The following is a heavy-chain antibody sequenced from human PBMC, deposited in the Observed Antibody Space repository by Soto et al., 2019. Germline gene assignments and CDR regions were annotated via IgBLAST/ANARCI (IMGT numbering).Heavy chain of an antibody. J-gene: IGHJ6*01. CDR3: ARAPQVYSSGWLDYYYYGMDV. D-gene: IGHD6-19*01. Sequence: GGSLRLSCAASGFTVSSNYMSWVRQAPGKGLEWVSVIYSGGSTYYADSVKGRFTISRDNSKNTLYLQMNSLRAEDTAAYYCARAPQVYSSGWLDYYYYGMDVWG. V-gene: IGHV3-53*01. CDR2: IYSGGST. CDR1: GFTVSSNY.